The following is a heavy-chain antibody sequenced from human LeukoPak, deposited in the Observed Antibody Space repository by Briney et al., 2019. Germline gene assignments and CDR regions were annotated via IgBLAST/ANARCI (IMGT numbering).Heavy chain of an antibody. Sequence: SETLSLTCTVSGGSISSYYWSWIRQPPEKGLEWIGYIYYSGSTNYNPSLKSRVTISVDTSKNQFSLKLSSVTAADTAVYYCARHFVEGVAVAGTWVPNSNYYYGMDVWGQGTTVTVSS. V-gene: IGHV4-59*08. D-gene: IGHD6-19*01. CDR3: ARHFVEGVAVAGTWVPNSNYYYGMDV. CDR1: GGSISSYY. J-gene: IGHJ6*02. CDR2: IYYSGST.